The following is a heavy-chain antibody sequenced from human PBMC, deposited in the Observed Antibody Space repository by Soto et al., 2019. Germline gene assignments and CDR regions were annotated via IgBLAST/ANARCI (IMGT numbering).Heavy chain of an antibody. CDR1: GYTFTSYY. Sequence: GASVKVSFKASGYTFTSYYMHWVRQAPGQGLEWMGIINPSGGSTSYAQKFQGRVTMTRDTSTSTVYMELSSLRSEDTAVYYCARVPVATAMALYYYYGMDVWGQGTTVTVSS. CDR3: ARVPVATAMALYYYYGMDV. J-gene: IGHJ6*02. CDR2: INPSGGST. V-gene: IGHV1-46*01. D-gene: IGHD5-18*01.